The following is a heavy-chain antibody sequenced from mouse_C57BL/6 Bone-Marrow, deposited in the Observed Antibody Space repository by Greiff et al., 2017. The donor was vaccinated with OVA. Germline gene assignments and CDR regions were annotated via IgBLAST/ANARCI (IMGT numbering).Heavy chain of an antibody. CDR3: TRYYYGSSHYAMDY. Sequence: VQLQPSWTVLARPGASVKMSCKTSGYTFTSYWMHWVKQRPGQGLEWIGAIYPGNSDTSYNQKFKGKAKLTAVTSASTAYMELSSLTNEDSAVYYCTRYYYGSSHYAMDYWGQGTSVTVSS. CDR1: GYTFTSYW. J-gene: IGHJ4*01. V-gene: IGHV1-5*01. CDR2: IYPGNSDT. D-gene: IGHD1-1*01.